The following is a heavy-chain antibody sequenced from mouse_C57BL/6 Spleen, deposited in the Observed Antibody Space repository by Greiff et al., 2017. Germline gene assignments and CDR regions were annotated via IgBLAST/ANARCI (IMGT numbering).Heavy chain of an antibody. J-gene: IGHJ2*01. CDR2: IDPATGGT. CDR3: TRSGGSSPFDY. D-gene: IGHD1-1*01. CDR1: GYTFTDYE. V-gene: IGHV1-15*01. Sequence: QVQLQQSGAELVRPGASVTLSCKASGYTFTDYEMHWVKQTPVHGLEWIGAIDPATGGTAYNQKFKGKAILTADKSSSTAYMELRSLTSEDSAVYYCTRSGGSSPFDYWGQGTTLTVSS.